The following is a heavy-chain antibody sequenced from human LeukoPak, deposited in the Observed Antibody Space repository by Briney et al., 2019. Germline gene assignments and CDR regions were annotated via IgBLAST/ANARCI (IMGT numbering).Heavy chain of an antibody. CDR2: INPNSGGT. J-gene: IGHJ4*02. CDR3: ARDLGKITIFGVVITSLEIDY. Sequence: SVKVSCKASGYTFTGYYMHWVRQAPGQGLEWMGWINPNSGGTNYAQKFQGRVTMTRDTSISTAYMELSRLRSDDTAVYYCARDLGKITIFGVVITSLEIDYWGQGTLVTVSS. CDR1: GYTFTGYY. V-gene: IGHV1-2*02. D-gene: IGHD3-3*01.